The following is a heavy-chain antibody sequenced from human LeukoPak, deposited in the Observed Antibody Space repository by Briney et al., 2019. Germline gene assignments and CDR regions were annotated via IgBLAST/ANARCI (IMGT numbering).Heavy chain of an antibody. CDR2: IFYSGST. J-gene: IGHJ4*02. CDR3: ARQVSPYSASNY. CDR1: GGSISNYY. Sequence: PSETLSLTCTVSGGSISNYYWSWIRQPPGKGLEWIGYIFYSGSTNYNPSLKSRVTISVDASKNQFSLKLSSVTAADTAVYYCARQVSPYSASNYWGQGTLVTVSS. V-gene: IGHV4-59*08. D-gene: IGHD1-26*01.